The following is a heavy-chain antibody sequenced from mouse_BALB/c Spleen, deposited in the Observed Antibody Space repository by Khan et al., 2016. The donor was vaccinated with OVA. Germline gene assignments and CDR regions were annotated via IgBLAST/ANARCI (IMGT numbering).Heavy chain of an antibody. Sequence: VQLQASGAELARPGASVKMSCKASGYTFTTYTIHWVKQRPGQGLEWIGYIIPSNDYTNYNQKFKDRATLTADKSSSTAYMQLSSLTSEDSAVYYCAREGAYYRSDGWFAYWGQGTLVTVSA. CDR3: AREGAYYRSDGWFAY. CDR2: IIPSNDYT. J-gene: IGHJ3*01. CDR1: GYTFTTYT. D-gene: IGHD2-14*01. V-gene: IGHV1-4*01.